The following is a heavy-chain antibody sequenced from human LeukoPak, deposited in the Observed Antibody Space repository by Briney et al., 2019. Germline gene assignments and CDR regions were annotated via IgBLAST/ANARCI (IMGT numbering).Heavy chain of an antibody. CDR1: GYTFTGYY. J-gene: IGHJ5*02. V-gene: IGHV1-2*02. D-gene: IGHD1-26*01. Sequence: GASVKVSCKASGYTFTGYYMHWVRQAPGQGRECMGWINPNSGGTNYAQKFQGRVTMTRDTSISTAYMELSRLRSDDTAVYYCARDNSVGDVAWWFDPWGQGTLVTVSS. CDR2: INPNSGGT. CDR3: ARDNSVGDVAWWFDP.